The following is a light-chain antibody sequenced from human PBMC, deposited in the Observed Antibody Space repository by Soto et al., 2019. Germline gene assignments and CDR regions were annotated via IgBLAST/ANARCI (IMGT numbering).Light chain of an antibody. Sequence: DKLMTQSPATLSVSPGERATLSCTASQSVSSYLAWYQQKPGQAPRLLIYDASTRATGVPARFSGSGSGTEFTLTISSLQSEDLAVYYCQQYDDWPETFGQGTKVDIK. CDR3: QQYDDWPET. CDR2: DAS. V-gene: IGKV3-15*01. CDR1: QSVSSY. J-gene: IGKJ1*01.